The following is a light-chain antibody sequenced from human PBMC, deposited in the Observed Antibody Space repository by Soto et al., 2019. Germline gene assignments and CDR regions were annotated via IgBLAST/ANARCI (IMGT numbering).Light chain of an antibody. CDR3: QQYGSSPWT. CDR2: GAS. V-gene: IGKV3-20*01. CDR1: QSVSSGY. J-gene: IGKJ1*01. Sequence: EIVLTQSPGTLYLSPGEGATLSCRASQSVSSGYLAWYQQKPGQAPRLLIYGASIRATAIPDRFSGRGSGTDFTLTISRLEPEDFAVYYCQQYGSSPWTFGQGTKVDIK.